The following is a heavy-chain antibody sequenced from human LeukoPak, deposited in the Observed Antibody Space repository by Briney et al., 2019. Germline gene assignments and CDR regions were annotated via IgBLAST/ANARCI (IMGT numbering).Heavy chain of an antibody. CDR3: ARDHVVGANKFDS. D-gene: IGHD1-26*01. Sequence: GGCLRLPCPPYGFTLGTYWMGSVRQAPGGGLGWVANIKQDAREKSYVHCVRGRFPISTTNATNSISLQMNSLRAYDTAIYYCARDHVVGANKFDSWGQGTLVTVSS. CDR1: GFTLGTYW. J-gene: IGHJ4*02. CDR2: IKQDAREK. V-gene: IGHV3-7*01.